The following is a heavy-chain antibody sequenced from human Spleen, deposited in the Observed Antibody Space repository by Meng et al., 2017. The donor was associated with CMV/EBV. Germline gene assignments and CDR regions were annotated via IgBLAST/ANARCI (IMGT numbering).Heavy chain of an antibody. CDR1: Y. D-gene: IGHD3-10*01. V-gene: IGHV4-34*01. CDR2: INHSGST. CDR3: ARSRRWDYYYGSGSYYPPYNWFDP. J-gene: IGHJ5*02. Sequence: YWSLIRQPPGKGLEWIGEINHSGSTNYNPSLKSRVTISVDTSKNQFSLKLSSVTAADTAVYYCARSRRWDYYYGSGSYYPPYNWFDPWGQGTLVTVSS.